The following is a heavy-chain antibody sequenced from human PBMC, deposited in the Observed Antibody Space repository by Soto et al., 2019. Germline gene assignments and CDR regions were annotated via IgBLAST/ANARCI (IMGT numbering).Heavy chain of an antibody. CDR1: GYSFMKYG. D-gene: IGHD2-2*01. V-gene: IGHV1-18*01. CDR2: ISPYSGYT. CDR3: AREASVLIPAAQPSRFDS. J-gene: IGHJ4*02. Sequence: ASVKVSCKGFGYSFMKYGINWVRQAPGQGLEWVGWISPYSGYTHSAQKFHGRLTLTTDTAASTAYMELRILRSADTALYYCAREASVLIPAAQPSRFDSWGQGTLVTVSA.